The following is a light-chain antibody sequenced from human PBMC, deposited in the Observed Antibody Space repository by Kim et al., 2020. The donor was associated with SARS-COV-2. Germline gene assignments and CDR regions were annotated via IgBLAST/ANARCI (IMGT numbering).Light chain of an antibody. CDR3: QQYGSSLFL. CDR2: VAS. V-gene: IGKV3-20*01. CDR1: QSVSSSY. J-gene: IGKJ3*01. Sequence: EIVLTQSPGTLSLSPGERATLSCRASQSVSSSYLAWYQQKPGQAPRLLIYVASSRATGIPDRFSGSGSGTDFTLTISRLEPEDFAVYYCQQYGSSLFLFGPGTKVDIK.